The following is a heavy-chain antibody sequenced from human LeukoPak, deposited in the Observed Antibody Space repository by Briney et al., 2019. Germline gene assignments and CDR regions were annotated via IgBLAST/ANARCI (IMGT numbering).Heavy chain of an antibody. V-gene: IGHV1-8*01. Sequence: GASVKVSCKASGYTFTSYDINWVRQATGQGLEWMGWMNPNSGNTGYAQKLQGRVTMTRNTSISTVYMELSSLRSEDTAVYYCARVNYDSSLDYWGQGTLVTVSS. D-gene: IGHD3-22*01. J-gene: IGHJ4*02. CDR1: GYTFTSYD. CDR3: ARVNYDSSLDY. CDR2: MNPNSGNT.